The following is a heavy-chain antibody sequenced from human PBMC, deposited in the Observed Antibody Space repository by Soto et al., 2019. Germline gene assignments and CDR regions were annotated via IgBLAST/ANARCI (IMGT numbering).Heavy chain of an antibody. D-gene: IGHD1-26*01. Sequence: QVQLQESGPGLVKPSDTLSLTCAVSGYSISSSNWWGWIRQPPGKGLEWIGYIYYSGTTYYNPSLKSRVTMSVDTSKNQFSLELTSVTAVDTAVYYCARWEIQGPIDYWGQGTLVTVSS. CDR2: IYYSGTT. CDR1: GYSISSSNW. V-gene: IGHV4-28*01. CDR3: ARWEIQGPIDY. J-gene: IGHJ4*02.